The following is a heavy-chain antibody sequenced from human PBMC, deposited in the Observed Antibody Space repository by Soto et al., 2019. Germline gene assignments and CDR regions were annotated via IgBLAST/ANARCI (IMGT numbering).Heavy chain of an antibody. CDR1: GYTFTGYY. CDR2: INPNSGGT. D-gene: IGHD2-15*01. J-gene: IGHJ6*02. Sequence: ASVKGSCKASGYTFTGYYMHLVRQAPGKGLEWMGWINPNSGGTNYAQKFQGWVTMTRDTSISTAYMELSRLRSDDTAVYYCARDSPYCSGGSCCFDYYYYGMDVWGQGTTVTVSS. V-gene: IGHV1-2*04. CDR3: ARDSPYCSGGSCCFDYYYYGMDV.